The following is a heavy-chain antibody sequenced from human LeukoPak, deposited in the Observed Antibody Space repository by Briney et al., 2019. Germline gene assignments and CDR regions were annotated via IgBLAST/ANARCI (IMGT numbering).Heavy chain of an antibody. CDR2: ISSSSSYI. CDR3: ARTHYDICYDY. D-gene: IGHD3-9*01. CDR1: GFTFSSYE. V-gene: IGHV3-21*01. Sequence: GGSLRLSCAASGFTFSSYEMNWVRQAPGKGLEWVSSISSSSSYIYYADSVKGRFTISRDNAKNSLYLQMNSLRAEDTAVYYCARTHYDICYDYWGQGTLVTVSS. J-gene: IGHJ4*02.